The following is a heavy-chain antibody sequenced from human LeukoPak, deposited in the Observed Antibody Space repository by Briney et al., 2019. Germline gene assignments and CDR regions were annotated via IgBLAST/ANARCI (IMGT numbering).Heavy chain of an antibody. CDR3: ARYSAHPNAFDI. J-gene: IGHJ3*02. CDR1: GFNFSSYT. CDR2: INNSGGGT. Sequence: PGGSVRLSCEASGFNFSSYTMHWVRQAPGKGLEWVSGINNSGGGTYYADSVKGRFTISRDNSKNTLFLQINSLRADDSAVFYCARYSAHPNAFDIWGQGTMVTVSS. V-gene: IGHV3-23*01. D-gene: IGHD1-26*01.